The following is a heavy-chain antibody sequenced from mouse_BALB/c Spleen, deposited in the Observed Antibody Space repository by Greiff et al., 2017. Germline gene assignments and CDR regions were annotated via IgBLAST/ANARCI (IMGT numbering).Heavy chain of an antibody. CDR3: ARDVSDGYAAWFAY. V-gene: IGHV5-4*02. CDR1: GFTFSDYY. Sequence: EVKLVESGGGLVKPGGSLKLSCAASGFTFSDYYMYWVRQTPEKRLEWVATISDGGSYTYYPDSVKGRFTISRDNAKNNLYLQMSSLKSEDTAMYYCARDVSDGYAAWFAYWGQGTLVTVSA. CDR2: ISDGGSYT. J-gene: IGHJ3*01. D-gene: IGHD2-2*01.